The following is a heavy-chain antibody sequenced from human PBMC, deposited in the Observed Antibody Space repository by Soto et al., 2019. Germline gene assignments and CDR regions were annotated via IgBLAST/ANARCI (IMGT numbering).Heavy chain of an antibody. J-gene: IGHJ4*02. CDR1: GFSLNATGVD. CDR3: AHTITALFDF. D-gene: IGHD1-20*01. Sequence: GPPLVNPTHTLTLTCTFSGFSLNATGVDVARIRQPPGKALEWLALIYWDDDKFYSPSLRSRLTISKDTSRNQVVLTLSNMDPVDTATYYCAHTITALFDFWGQGTPVTVSS. V-gene: IGHV2-5*02. CDR2: IYWDDDK.